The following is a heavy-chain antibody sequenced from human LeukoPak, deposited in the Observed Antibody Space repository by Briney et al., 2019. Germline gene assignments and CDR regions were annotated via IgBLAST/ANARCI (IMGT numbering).Heavy chain of an antibody. D-gene: IGHD3-22*01. J-gene: IGHJ4*02. CDR3: AKDGGEHHDSSGYYRY. CDR1: GFTFSSYG. V-gene: IGHV3-30*02. CDR2: IRYDGSDK. Sequence: GGSLRLSCAASGFTFSSYGMHWVRQAPGKGLEWVAFIRYDGSDKYYADSVKGRFTISRDNSRNTVYLQMNSLRAEDTAVYYCAKDGGEHHDSSGYYRYWGQGTLVTVSS.